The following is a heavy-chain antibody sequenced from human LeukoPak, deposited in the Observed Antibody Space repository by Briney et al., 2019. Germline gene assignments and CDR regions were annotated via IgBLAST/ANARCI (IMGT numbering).Heavy chain of an antibody. CDR1: GYTFTSYD. J-gene: IGHJ5*02. V-gene: IGHV1-8*03. CDR2: MNPNSGNT. Sequence: ASVKVSCKASGYTFTSYDINWVRQATGQGLEWMGWMNPNSGNTGYAQKFQGRVTITRNTSISTAYMELSSLRSEDTAVYYCARALYYDFWSGFVRGLNNWFDPWGQGTLVTVSS. D-gene: IGHD3-3*01. CDR3: ARALYYDFWSGFVRGLNNWFDP.